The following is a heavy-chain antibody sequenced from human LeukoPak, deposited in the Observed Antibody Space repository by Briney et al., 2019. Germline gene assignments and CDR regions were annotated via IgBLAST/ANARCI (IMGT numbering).Heavy chain of an antibody. CDR1: GGSMSPYH. CDR3: ARAVSGRFDY. J-gene: IGHJ4*02. CDR2: IYYSGST. V-gene: IGHV4-59*08. D-gene: IGHD6-19*01. Sequence: SETLSLTCTVSGGSMSPYHWGWIRQPPGKGLEWTGYIYYSGSTNYNPSLNSRVTISVDTSKNQFSLRLSSVTAADTAIYYCARAVSGRFDYWGQGTLVTVSS.